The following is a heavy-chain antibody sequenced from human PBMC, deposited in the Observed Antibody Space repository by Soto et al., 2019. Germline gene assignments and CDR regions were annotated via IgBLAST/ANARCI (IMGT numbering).Heavy chain of an antibody. V-gene: IGHV3-74*01. CDR2: INSDGSST. D-gene: IGHD3-10*01. J-gene: IGHJ6*03. Sequence: EVQLVESGGGLVQPGGSLRLSCAASGFSFSSYWMHWVRQAPGKGLVWVSHINSDGSSTTYADSVKGRITISRDNAKNTLYLQMNSLRAEDTAVYYCARGGSYGSGSYYKPQLNYYMDVWGKGTTVTVS. CDR1: GFSFSSYW. CDR3: ARGGSYGSGSYYKPQLNYYMDV.